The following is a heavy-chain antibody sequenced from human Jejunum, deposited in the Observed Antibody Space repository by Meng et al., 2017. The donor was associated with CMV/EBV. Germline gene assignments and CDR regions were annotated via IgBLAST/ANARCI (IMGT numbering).Heavy chain of an antibody. J-gene: IGHJ5*02. D-gene: IGHD3-22*01. CDR3: SRGPYYYESSGYYGGQSNWFDP. V-gene: IGHV1-46*04. Sequence: YFMHWVRQAPGQGLEWMGIINPSSGSTTYARKLQGRVTMTRDPSTSTFYMELSSLTSEDTAVYFCSRGPYYYESSGYYGGQSNWFDPWGKG. CDR2: INPSSGST. CDR1: YF.